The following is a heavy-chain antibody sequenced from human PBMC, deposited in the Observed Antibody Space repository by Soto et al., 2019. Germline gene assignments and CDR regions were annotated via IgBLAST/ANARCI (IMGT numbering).Heavy chain of an antibody. J-gene: IGHJ6*02. CDR3: ARVSVATHYYGMDV. D-gene: IGHD5-12*01. CDR2: IYYSGST. CDR1: GGSISSGGYY. V-gene: IGHV4-31*03. Sequence: PSETLSLTCTVSGGSISSGGYYWSWIRQHPGKGLEWIGYIYYSGSTYYNPSLKSRVTISVDTSKNQFSLKLSSVTAADTAVYYCARVSVATHYYGMDVWGQGTTVTVSS.